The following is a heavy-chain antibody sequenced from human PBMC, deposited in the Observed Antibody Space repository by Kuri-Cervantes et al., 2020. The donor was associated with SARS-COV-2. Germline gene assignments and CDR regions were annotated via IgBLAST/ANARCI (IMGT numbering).Heavy chain of an antibody. CDR1: GGSFSGYY. CDR2: VNTSGST. V-gene: IGHV4-4*07. Sequence: AETLSLSCTASGGSFSGYYWNWIRQPAGKGLEWIGRVNTSGSTNYNPSLKSRLTMSVDKSRNQFSLKLNSLGAADTAVYYGAKEPRVRESCWAGGCFDLWGQGPLVTVSS. D-gene: IGHD5-24*01. CDR3: AKEPRVRESCWAGGCFDL. J-gene: IGHJ5*02.